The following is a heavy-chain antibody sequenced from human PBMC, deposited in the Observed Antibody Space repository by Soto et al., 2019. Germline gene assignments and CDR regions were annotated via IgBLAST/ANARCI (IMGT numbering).Heavy chain of an antibody. CDR2: ISVNGGSI. D-gene: IGHD1-1*01. V-gene: IGHV3-23*01. Sequence: EVQLLESGGGLVQPGGSLRLSCAASGFTFNSYAMTWVRQGPGKGLEWVSGISVNGGSIHYAGSVKGRFTISRDNSKNTLWLQTNSLRAEYTAVYYFAKSLSTETGDAFDIRGQGTMVTVSS. CDR1: GFTFNSYA. J-gene: IGHJ3*02. CDR3: AKSLSTETGDAFDI.